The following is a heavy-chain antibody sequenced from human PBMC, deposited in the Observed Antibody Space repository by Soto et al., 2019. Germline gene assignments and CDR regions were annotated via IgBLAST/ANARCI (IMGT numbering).Heavy chain of an antibody. CDR1: GGSVSSDTHY. Sequence: QVQLQESGPGLVKPSETLSLTCTVSGGSVSSDTHYWSWIRQPPGKRLEWIGFIYSNGSTNYNPPLQSRVTMSVATAKNQFSLKLRSVIVGDTAVYHCARFVRSCSGTTCYTRADVWGQGTTVTVSS. J-gene: IGHJ6*02. D-gene: IGHD2-2*02. V-gene: IGHV4-61*01. CDR3: ARFVRSCSGTTCYTRADV. CDR2: IYSNGST.